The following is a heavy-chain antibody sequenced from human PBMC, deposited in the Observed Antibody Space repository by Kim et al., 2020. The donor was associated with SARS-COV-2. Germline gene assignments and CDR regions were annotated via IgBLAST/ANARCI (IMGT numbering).Heavy chain of an antibody. V-gene: IGHV4-31*02. D-gene: IGHD3-10*01. J-gene: IGHJ4*02. Sequence: PSLTSRVTISVDTSKNQFSLKLSSVTAADTAVYYCARDRHYGHGGDYFDYWGQGTLVTVSS. CDR3: ARDRHYGHGGDYFDY.